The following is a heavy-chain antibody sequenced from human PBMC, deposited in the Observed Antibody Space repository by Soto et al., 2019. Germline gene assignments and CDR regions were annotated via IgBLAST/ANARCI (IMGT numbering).Heavy chain of an antibody. Sequence: QVQLVQSGAEVKKPGSSVKVSCKASGGTFSSYAISWVRQAPGQGLEWMGGIIPIFGTANYAQKLQGRVTMTTDTSTSTAYMELRSLRSDDTAVYYCARDQGVLLWFGAPPPPGWFDPWGQGTLVTVSS. V-gene: IGHV1-69*06. CDR2: IIPIFGTA. CDR3: ARDQGVLLWFGAPPPPGWFDP. D-gene: IGHD3-10*01. CDR1: GGTFSSYA. J-gene: IGHJ5*02.